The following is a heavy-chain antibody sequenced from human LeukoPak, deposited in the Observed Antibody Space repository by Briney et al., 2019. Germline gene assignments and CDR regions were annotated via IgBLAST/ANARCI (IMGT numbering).Heavy chain of an antibody. CDR1: GFTFSSYA. V-gene: IGHV3-23*01. CDR3: AKDLRGETYGSGSYYNG. Sequence: GGSLRLSCAASGFTFSSYAMSWVRQAPGKGLEWVSAISGSGGSTYYADSVKGRFTISRDNSKNTLYLQMNSLRAEDTAVYYCAKDLRGETYGSGSYYNGWGQGTLVTVSS. D-gene: IGHD3-10*01. J-gene: IGHJ4*02. CDR2: ISGSGGST.